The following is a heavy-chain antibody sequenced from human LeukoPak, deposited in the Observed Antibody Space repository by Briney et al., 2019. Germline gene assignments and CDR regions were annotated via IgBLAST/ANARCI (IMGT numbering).Heavy chain of an antibody. Sequence: PGGSLRLSCTASGFTISRYDMSWVRQAPGKGLERDSGISDSAGTTYYADSVKGRFSISRDNSKNTLNLQMNSLRAEDTAVYYCAKSYYYGSGDYSLTAFDIWGQGTMVTVSS. D-gene: IGHD3-10*01. CDR2: ISDSAGTT. CDR1: GFTISRYD. CDR3: AKSYYYGSGDYSLTAFDI. J-gene: IGHJ3*02. V-gene: IGHV3-23*01.